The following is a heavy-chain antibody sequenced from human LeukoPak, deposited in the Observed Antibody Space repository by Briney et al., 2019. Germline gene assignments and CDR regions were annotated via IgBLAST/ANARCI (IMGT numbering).Heavy chain of an antibody. CDR3: ARDSGRGNNDY. J-gene: IGHJ4*02. CDR1: GYTFTSYA. V-gene: IGHV1-3*01. D-gene: IGHD1/OR15-1a*01. CDR2: INAGNGNT. Sequence: GASVNVSCKASGYTFTSYAMHWVRQAPGQRLEWMGWINAGNGNTKYSRKFQGRVTITRDTSASTAYMELSSLRSEDTAVYYCARDSGRGNNDYWGQGTLVTVSS.